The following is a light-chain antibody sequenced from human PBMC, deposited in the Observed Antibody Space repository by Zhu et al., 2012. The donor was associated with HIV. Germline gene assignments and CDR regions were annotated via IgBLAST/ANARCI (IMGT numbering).Light chain of an antibody. Sequence: EIVLTQSPGTLSLSPGERATLSCRASQSVNSNYLAWYQQKPGQAPRLLIYDTSKRAAGIPARFSGSGSGTDFTLTISSLEPEDFALYYCQQRRNWPLTFGGGTRVEI. V-gene: IGKV3-11*01. CDR3: QQRRNWPLT. CDR2: DTS. CDR1: QSVNSNY. J-gene: IGKJ4*01.